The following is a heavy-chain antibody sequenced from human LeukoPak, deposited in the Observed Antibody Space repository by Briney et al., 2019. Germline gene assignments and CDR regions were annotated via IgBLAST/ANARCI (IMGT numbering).Heavy chain of an antibody. CDR2: IYPGDSDT. Sequence: RASVKVSCKASGYSLTGYYIHWVRQMPGKGLEWMGIIYPGDSDTRYSPSFQGQVTISVDKSISTAYLQWSSLKASDTAMYYCAIPRVYDSSGYYPNDAFDIWGQGTMVTVSS. J-gene: IGHJ3*02. V-gene: IGHV5-51*01. CDR3: AIPRVYDSSGYYPNDAFDI. D-gene: IGHD3-22*01. CDR1: GYSLTGYY.